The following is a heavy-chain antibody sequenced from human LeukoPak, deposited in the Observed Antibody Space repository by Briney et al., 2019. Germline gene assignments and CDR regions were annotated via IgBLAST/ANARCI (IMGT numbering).Heavy chain of an antibody. CDR2: IYYSGST. V-gene: IGHV4-59*01. CDR3: ASIGGSSWAFDY. Sequence: SETLSLTCTVSGGSISSYYWSRIRQPPGKGLEWIGYIYYSGSTNYNPSLKSRVTISVDTSKNQFSLKLSSVTAADTAVYYCASIGGSSWAFDYWGQGTLVTVSS. J-gene: IGHJ4*02. CDR1: GGSISSYY. D-gene: IGHD6-13*01.